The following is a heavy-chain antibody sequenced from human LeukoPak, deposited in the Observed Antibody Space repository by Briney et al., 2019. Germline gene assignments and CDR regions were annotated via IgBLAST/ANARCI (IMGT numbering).Heavy chain of an antibody. Sequence: PGGSLRLSCAASGFTFSSYSMNWVRQAPGKGLEWVSSISSSSSYIYYADSVKGRFTISRDNSKNTLYLQMNSLRAEDTAVYYCAKRNGYNFDYWGQGTLVTVSS. CDR1: GFTFSSYS. J-gene: IGHJ4*02. D-gene: IGHD6-13*01. CDR2: ISSSSSYI. V-gene: IGHV3-21*04. CDR3: AKRNGYNFDY.